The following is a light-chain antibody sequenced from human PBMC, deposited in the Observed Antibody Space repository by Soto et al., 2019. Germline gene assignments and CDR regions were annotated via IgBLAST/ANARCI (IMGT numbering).Light chain of an antibody. Sequence: DIQLIQSPSSLSASVGDRVTITCHTSQRVSSYLNWYQQKPGKAPKLLINAVSTLHSGVPSRFSGSGSETDFTLTIRSLQPEDSGTYYCQQSYTTPSWTFGQGTKVEI. V-gene: IGKV1-39*01. CDR2: AVS. J-gene: IGKJ1*01. CDR3: QQSYTTPSWT. CDR1: QRVSSY.